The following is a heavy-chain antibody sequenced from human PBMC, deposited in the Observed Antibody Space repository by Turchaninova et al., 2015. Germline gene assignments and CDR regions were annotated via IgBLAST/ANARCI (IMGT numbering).Heavy chain of an antibody. CDR2: ISGSGGSK. J-gene: IGHJ4*02. Sequence: EVQLVESGGGLVQPGGSLRLSCAASGFPFSSYAMSWVRQAPGKGLEWVSVISGSGGSKYYADTVKGRFNISRDNSKNTXXLQXXXLRAEDTAXXYCAKGIVGATFFXXWGQGXLVTVSS. V-gene: IGHV3-23*04. CDR3: AKGIVGATFFXX. D-gene: IGHD1-26*01. CDR1: GFPFSSYA.